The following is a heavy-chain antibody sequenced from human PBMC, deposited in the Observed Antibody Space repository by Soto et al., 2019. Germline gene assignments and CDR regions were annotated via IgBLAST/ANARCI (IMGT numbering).Heavy chain of an antibody. Sequence: EVQLLESGGGLVQPGGSLRLSCVASGFTFANYAMSWVRQAPGKGLEWLSAISAGGDMTCNADPMKGRFTISRSNSRNTLYLQMSRLRAEDTAVYYCARRDTGSGRQRYFFEYWGQGTLVTVSS. V-gene: IGHV3-23*01. CDR3: ARRDTGSGRQRYFFEY. CDR2: ISAGGDMT. J-gene: IGHJ4*02. CDR1: GFTFANYA. D-gene: IGHD3-10*01.